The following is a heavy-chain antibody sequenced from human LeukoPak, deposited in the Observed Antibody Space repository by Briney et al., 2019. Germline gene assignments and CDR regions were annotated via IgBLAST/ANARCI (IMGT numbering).Heavy chain of an antibody. CDR2: IIPMFGTGG. CDR1: GGTFSSHA. V-gene: IGHV1-69*13. CDR3: ATALIAAAPSFDY. Sequence: SVKVSCKASGGTFSSHAISWMRQAPGQGLEWMGGIIPMFGTGGNYAQKFQDRVTVTADESTTTVYMELSSLRSEDTAVYYCATALIAAAPSFDYWGQGTLVTVSS. J-gene: IGHJ4*02. D-gene: IGHD6-13*01.